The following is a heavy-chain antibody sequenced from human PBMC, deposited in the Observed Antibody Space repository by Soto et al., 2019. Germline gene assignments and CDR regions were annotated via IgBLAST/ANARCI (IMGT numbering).Heavy chain of an antibody. Sequence: SETLSLTCTVSGCSISSSYWSWIRQPPGKGLEWIGYIYYSGSTNYNPSLKSRVSISVDTSKNQFSLKLSSVTAADTAVYYCARAGTTMVRGVISGWFDPWGQGTLVTVS. CDR1: GCSISSSY. J-gene: IGHJ5*02. V-gene: IGHV4-59*01. CDR3: ARAGTTMVRGVISGWFDP. D-gene: IGHD3-10*01. CDR2: IYYSGST.